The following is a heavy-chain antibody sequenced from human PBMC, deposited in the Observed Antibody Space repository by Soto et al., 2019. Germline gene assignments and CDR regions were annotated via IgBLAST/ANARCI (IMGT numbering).Heavy chain of an antibody. CDR1: GFTFSSYA. CDR3: ARSPRRRDNWFDP. V-gene: IGHV3-23*01. J-gene: IGHJ5*02. Sequence: GGSLRLSCAASGFTFSSYAMGWVRQGPGKGLEWVAVVSIGGSTHYADSVRGRFTISRDNSKNTLSLQMNSLPAEDTAVYFCARSPRRRDNWFDPWGQGTLVTVSS. CDR2: VSIGGST.